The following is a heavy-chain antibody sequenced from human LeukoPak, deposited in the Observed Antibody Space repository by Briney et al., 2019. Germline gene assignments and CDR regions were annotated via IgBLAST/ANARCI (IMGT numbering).Heavy chain of an antibody. D-gene: IGHD1-26*01. J-gene: IGHJ4*02. V-gene: IGHV3-43*01. CDR3: GKDLAGSYLLDY. CDR2: ITWDGGTT. CDR1: GFAFNEYT. Sequence: PGGSLRLSCVASGFAFNEYTMHWVRQAPGKGLEWVSLITWDGGTTYYADSMKGRFTISRDNSKNSLYLQMNSLRTEDTALYYCGKDLAGSYLLDYWGQGTLVTVSS.